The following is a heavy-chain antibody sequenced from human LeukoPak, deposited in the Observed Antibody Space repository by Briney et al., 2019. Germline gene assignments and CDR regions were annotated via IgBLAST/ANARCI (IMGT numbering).Heavy chain of an antibody. V-gene: IGHV3-48*03. CDR2: ISSSGSTI. CDR3: ARDPYYGDYVV. J-gene: IGHJ4*02. CDR1: GFTFSSYE. Sequence: GGSLRLSCAASGFTFSSYEMNWVRQAPGKGLEWVSYISSSGSTIYYADSVRGRFTISRDNAKNSLYLQMNSLRAEDTAVYYCARDPYYGDYVVWGQGTLVTVSS. D-gene: IGHD4-17*01.